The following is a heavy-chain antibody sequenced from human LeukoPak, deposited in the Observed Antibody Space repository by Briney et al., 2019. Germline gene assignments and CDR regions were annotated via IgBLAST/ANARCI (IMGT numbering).Heavy chain of an antibody. V-gene: IGHV4-31*03. CDR3: AREVGATYFDY. J-gene: IGHJ4*02. CDR1: GVSISSGGYD. Sequence: SQTLSLTCTVSGVSISSGGYDWRWIRQHRGKGREWIGYMYYSGCTYYNPSLKSRVTISVDTSKNQFSLKLSSVTAADTAVYYCAREVGATYFDYWGQGTLVTVSS. CDR2: MYYSGCT. D-gene: IGHD1-26*01.